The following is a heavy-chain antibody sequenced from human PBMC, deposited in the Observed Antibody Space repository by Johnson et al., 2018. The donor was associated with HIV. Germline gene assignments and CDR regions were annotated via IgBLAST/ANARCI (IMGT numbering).Heavy chain of an antibody. V-gene: IGHV3-30*14. CDR1: GFTFSSYA. CDR2: IYTGGST. CDR3: ARAGSSIWTITGGPDAFDI. Sequence: QVKLVESGGGVVQPGRSLRLSCAASGFTFSSYAMHWVRQAPGKGLEWVAFIYTGGSTYYADSVKGRFTISRDNSKNTVYLQMNSLRVEDTAVYYCARAGSSIWTITGGPDAFDIWGQGTMVTVSS. D-gene: IGHD5-12*01. J-gene: IGHJ3*02.